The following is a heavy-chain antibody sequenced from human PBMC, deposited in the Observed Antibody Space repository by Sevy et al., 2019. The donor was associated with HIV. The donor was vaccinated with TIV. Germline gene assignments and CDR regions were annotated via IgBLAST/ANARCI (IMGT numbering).Heavy chain of an antibody. CDR1: GYTSTSYG. D-gene: IGHD1-26*01. J-gene: IGHJ1*01. CDR3: AGAPSASQGPGQYFHH. CDR2: ISTYNT. V-gene: IGHV1-18*01. Sequence: ASVKVSCKASGYTSTSYGITWVRQAPGQELEWMGWISTYNTNYAETLQGRVTMTTDTSTSTVYMGLRSLGSDDTAVYYCAGAPSASQGPGQYFHHCGQGTLVTVSS.